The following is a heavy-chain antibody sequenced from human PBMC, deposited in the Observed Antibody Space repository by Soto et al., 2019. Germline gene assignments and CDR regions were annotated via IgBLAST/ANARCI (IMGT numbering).Heavy chain of an antibody. Sequence: VQPVESGGGLVQPGGSLRLSCAASGFTVSSYYMSWVRQAPGKGLEWVSVIYSAGSADFADSVKGRFTISRDNSKNTLYLQMSSLRAEDTAVYYCARVPSSSYHYFDYWGQGTLVTVSS. CDR3: ARVPSSSYHYFDY. CDR2: IYSAGSA. J-gene: IGHJ4*02. D-gene: IGHD6-13*01. CDR1: GFTVSSYY. V-gene: IGHV3-66*01.